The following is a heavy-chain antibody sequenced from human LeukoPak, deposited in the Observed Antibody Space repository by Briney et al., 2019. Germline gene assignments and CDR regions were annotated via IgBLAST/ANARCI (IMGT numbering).Heavy chain of an antibody. CDR3: AREGSQDAFDI. V-gene: IGHV4-59*01. CDR1: GGSISSYY. Sequence: SETLSLTCTVSGGSISSYYWSWIRQPPGKGLEWIGYIYYSGSTNYNPSLKSRVTISVDTSKNQFSLKLSSVTAADTAVYYCAREGSQDAFDIWGQGTMVTVSS. D-gene: IGHD1-26*01. CDR2: IYYSGST. J-gene: IGHJ3*02.